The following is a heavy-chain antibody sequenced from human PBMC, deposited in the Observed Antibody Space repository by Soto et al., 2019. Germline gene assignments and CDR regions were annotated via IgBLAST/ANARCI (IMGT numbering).Heavy chain of an antibody. CDR1: GFTCSSYD. J-gene: IGHJ3*02. CDR3: AKATATGGGAFDI. D-gene: IGHD2-8*02. V-gene: IGHV3-23*01. CDR2: ILVGGST. Sequence: PGGSLRLSCAASGFTCSSYDMSWVRQAPGKGLEWVSTILVGGSTHYPDSVKGRFTISRDNSKNTVFLQMNSLTAGDTAVYYCAKATATGGGAFDIFGQGTMVTVSS.